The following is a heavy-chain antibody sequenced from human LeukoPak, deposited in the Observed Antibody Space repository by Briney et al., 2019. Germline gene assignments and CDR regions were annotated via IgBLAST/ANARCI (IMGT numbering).Heavy chain of an antibody. V-gene: IGHV4-34*01. J-gene: IGHJ4*02. CDR1: GGSFSGYY. D-gene: IGHD5-18*01. Sequence: LETLSLTCAVYGGSFSGYYWSWIRRPPGKGLEWIGEINHSGSTNYNPSLKSRVTISVDTSKNQFSLKLSSVTAADTAVYYCARIKSGYSYGSFDYWGQGTLVTVSS. CDR2: INHSGST. CDR3: ARIKSGYSYGSFDY.